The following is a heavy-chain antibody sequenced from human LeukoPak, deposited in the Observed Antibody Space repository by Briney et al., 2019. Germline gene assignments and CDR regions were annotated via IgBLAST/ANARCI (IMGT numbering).Heavy chain of an antibody. CDR1: GGSISSSTSY. Sequence: PSETLSLTCTVSGGSISSSTSYWGWIRRPPGKGLEWIGSIYYSGSTYYNPSLKSRVTISVDTSKNQFSLRLSSVTAADTAVYYCARHVRDCSGGTCYSTSPFDYWGQGTLVTVSS. V-gene: IGHV4-39*01. CDR3: ARHVRDCSGGTCYSTSPFDY. J-gene: IGHJ4*02. D-gene: IGHD2-15*01. CDR2: IYYSGST.